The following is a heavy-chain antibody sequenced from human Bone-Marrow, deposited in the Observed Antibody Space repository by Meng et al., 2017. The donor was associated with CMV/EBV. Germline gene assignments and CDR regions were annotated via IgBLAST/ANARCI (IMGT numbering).Heavy chain of an antibody. V-gene: IGHV1-2*02. J-gene: IGHJ4*02. CDR1: AYTFTGYY. CDR3: ARGYCSSTSCSRSEIDY. CDR2: INANSGGT. D-gene: IGHD2-2*01. Sequence: ASVKVSCKAFAYTFTGYYLHWVRQAPGQGLEWMGWINANSGGTNYAQKFQGRVTMTRDTAIGTAYMELSSLRSEDTAVYYCARGYCSSTSCSRSEIDYWGQGTLVTVSS.